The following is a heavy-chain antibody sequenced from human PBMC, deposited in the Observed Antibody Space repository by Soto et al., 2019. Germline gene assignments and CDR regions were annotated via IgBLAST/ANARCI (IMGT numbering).Heavy chain of an antibody. CDR3: AGGGVRGVVTRTRDYYGMDV. CDR1: GYSFTSYW. CDR2: IYPGDSDT. V-gene: IGHV5-51*01. J-gene: IGHJ6*02. Sequence: LKISCKGSGYSFTSYWIGWVRQMPGKGLEWMGIIYPGDSDTRYSPSFQGQVTISADKSISTAYLEWSSLKASDTAMYYCAGGGVRGVVTRTRDYYGMDVWGQGTTVTVSS. D-gene: IGHD3-10*01.